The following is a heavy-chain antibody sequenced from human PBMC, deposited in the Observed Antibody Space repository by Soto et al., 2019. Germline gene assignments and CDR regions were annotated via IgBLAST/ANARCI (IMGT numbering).Heavy chain of an antibody. CDR1: GDSISNGYYT. CDR2: IYNSVNT. CDR3: ARGPSGDKVDY. V-gene: IGHV4-30-4*01. Sequence: QVQLQESGPGLVEPSQTLSLTCTVSGDSISNGYYTWSWIRQPPGKDLEWIGHIYNSVNTYSNPSLKCRVTISADTSKNQFSLKLSSVTAADTAVYYCARGPSGDKVDYWGQGTLVTVSS. D-gene: IGHD3-10*01. J-gene: IGHJ4*02.